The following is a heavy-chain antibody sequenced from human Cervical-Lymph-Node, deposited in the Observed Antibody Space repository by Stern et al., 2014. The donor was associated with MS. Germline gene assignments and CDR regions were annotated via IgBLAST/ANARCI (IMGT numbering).Heavy chain of an antibody. V-gene: IGHV1-69*01. CDR1: GVTFSRSA. Sequence: QVQLVESGAEVKTPGSSVRVSCKASGVTFSRSAIAWVRQGPGQGLEWLGGIIPIFGTPNYSQKFVGRVTITADESTNTAYMELSNLRSEDSAVYYCGRDEGRLQAIDMWGQGTLVTVSS. D-gene: IGHD4-11*01. J-gene: IGHJ3*02. CDR2: IIPIFGTP. CDR3: GRDEGRLQAIDM.